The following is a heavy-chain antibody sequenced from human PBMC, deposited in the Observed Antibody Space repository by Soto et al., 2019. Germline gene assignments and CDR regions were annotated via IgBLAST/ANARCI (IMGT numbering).Heavy chain of an antibody. CDR2: ISSSSSYI. CDR1: GFTFSSYS. Sequence: GGSLRLSCAASGFTFSSYSMNWVRQAPGKGLEWVSSISSSSSYIYYADSVKGRFTISRDNAKNSMYLKMNSLRAEDTVVYYFSRDESEALVVIIQYYYYGMDVWGQGTTVTVSS. CDR3: SRDESEALVVIIQYYYYGMDV. V-gene: IGHV3-21*01. J-gene: IGHJ6*02. D-gene: IGHD3-22*01.